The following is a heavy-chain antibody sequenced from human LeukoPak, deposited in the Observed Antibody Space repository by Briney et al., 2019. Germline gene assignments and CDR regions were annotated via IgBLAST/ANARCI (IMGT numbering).Heavy chain of an antibody. CDR3: ARDGGMITFGGVIVIPSFDY. J-gene: IGHJ4*02. Sequence: SGGSLRLSCAASGFTFSSYWMGWVRQAPGKGLEWVANIKQDGSEKYYVDSVKGRFTISRDNAKNSLYLQMNSLRAEDTAVYYCARDGGMITFGGVIVIPSFDYWGQGTLVTVSS. D-gene: IGHD3-16*02. CDR2: IKQDGSEK. V-gene: IGHV3-7*01. CDR1: GFTFSSYW.